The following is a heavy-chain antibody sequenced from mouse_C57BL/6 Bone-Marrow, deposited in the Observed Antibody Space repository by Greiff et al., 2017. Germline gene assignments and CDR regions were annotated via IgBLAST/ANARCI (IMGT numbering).Heavy chain of an antibody. CDR2: ISGGGGNT. Sequence: DVHLVESGGGLVKPGGSLKLTCAASGFTFSSYTLSWVRQTPGKRLAWVATISGGGGNTYYPASVKGRFTISRDNAKNTLYLQMSILRSEDTALYYCARQWLRRPFDYWGQGTTLTVSS. J-gene: IGHJ2*01. CDR3: ARQWLRRPFDY. D-gene: IGHD2-2*01. V-gene: IGHV5-9*01. CDR1: GFTFSSYT.